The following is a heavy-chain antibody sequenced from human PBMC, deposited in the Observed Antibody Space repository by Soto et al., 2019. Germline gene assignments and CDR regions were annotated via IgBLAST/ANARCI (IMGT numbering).Heavy chain of an antibody. CDR2: INHSGST. CDR3: AGDRSKWYLDV. CDR1: GGSFSGYY. Sequence: PSETLSLTCAVYGGSFSGYYWSWIRQPPGKGLEWIGEINHSGSTNYNPSLKSRVTISVDTSKNQFSLKLSSVTAADTAVYYCAGDRSKWYLDVWGQGTTVTVSS. J-gene: IGHJ6*02. D-gene: IGHD2-2*01. V-gene: IGHV4-34*01.